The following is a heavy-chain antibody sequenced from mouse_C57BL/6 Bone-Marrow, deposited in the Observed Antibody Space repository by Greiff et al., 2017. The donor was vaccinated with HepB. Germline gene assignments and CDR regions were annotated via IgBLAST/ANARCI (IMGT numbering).Heavy chain of an antibody. J-gene: IGHJ3*01. D-gene: IGHD1-1*01. Sequence: VKLMESGAELVKPGASVKISCKASGYAFSSYWMNWVKQRPGKGLEWIGQIYPGDGDTNYNGKFKGKATLTADKSSSTAYMQLSSLTSEDSAVYFCATDYGSSWAYWGQGTLVTVSA. CDR3: ATDYGSSWAY. V-gene: IGHV1-80*01. CDR2: IYPGDGDT. CDR1: GYAFSSYW.